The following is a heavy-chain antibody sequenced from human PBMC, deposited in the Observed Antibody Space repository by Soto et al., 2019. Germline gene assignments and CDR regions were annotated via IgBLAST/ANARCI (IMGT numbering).Heavy chain of an antibody. CDR3: ARALFPDVDIYAMDV. J-gene: IGHJ6*02. CDR1: GFTFRDHT. Sequence: GGSLRLSCAASGFTFRDHTMHRVRQAPGKGREWLAIIWNDGSSKFYAGSVQGRFTISRDNSKNTVYLQMNTLSAEDTAVYYCARALFPDVDIYAMDVWGQGTTVTDSS. V-gene: IGHV3-33*01. D-gene: IGHD5-12*01. CDR2: IWNDGSSK.